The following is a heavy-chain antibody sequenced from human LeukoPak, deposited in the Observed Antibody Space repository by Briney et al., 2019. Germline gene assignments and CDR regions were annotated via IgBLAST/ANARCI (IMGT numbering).Heavy chain of an antibody. CDR2: IRYDGINK. Sequence: GGSLRLSCAASGFTFSSYGMHGVRQAPGKGLEWVAFIRYDGINKYYADSVKGQFTISRDNSKNTLYLQMNSLRTEDTAVYYCATTVGYSDGGYWGQGALVTVSS. D-gene: IGHD4-23*01. J-gene: IGHJ4*02. V-gene: IGHV3-30*02. CDR3: ATTVGYSDGGY. CDR1: GFTFSSYG.